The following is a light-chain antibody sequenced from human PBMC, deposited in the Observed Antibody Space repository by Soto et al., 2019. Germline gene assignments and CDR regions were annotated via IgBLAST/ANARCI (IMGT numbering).Light chain of an antibody. CDR2: GNS. J-gene: IGLJ2*01. CDR1: SSNIGAGYD. V-gene: IGLV1-40*01. Sequence: QSVLTQPPSVSGAPGQRVTISCTGSSSNIGAGYDVHWYQPLPGTAPKLLIYGNSNRPSGVPDRFSGSKSGTSASLAITGLQAEDEADYYCQCYDSSRSGVVFGGGTKLTVL. CDR3: QCYDSSRSGVV.